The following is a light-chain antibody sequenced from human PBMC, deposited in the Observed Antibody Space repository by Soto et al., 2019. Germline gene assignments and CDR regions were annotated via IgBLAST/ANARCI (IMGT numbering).Light chain of an antibody. CDR1: SSDVGGYNY. J-gene: IGLJ3*02. CDR3: SSYTRSATGV. V-gene: IGLV2-14*01. CDR2: EVS. Sequence: QSALTQPASVSGSPGQSITISCTGTSSDVGGYNYVSWYQQHPGKAPKLMVYEVSNRPSGVSNRFSGFKSGNTASLTISGLQTEDEADYYCSSYTRSATGVFGGGTQLTVL.